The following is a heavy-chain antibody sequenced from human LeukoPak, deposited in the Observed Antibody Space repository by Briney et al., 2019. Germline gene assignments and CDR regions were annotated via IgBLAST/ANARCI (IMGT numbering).Heavy chain of an antibody. V-gene: IGHV5-51*01. CDR1: GCCFTSYW. Sequence: GESLKISCKGSGCCFTSYWIGWVRRMPGKGLEWMGIIYPGDSDTRYSPSFQGQVTISADKSISTASLQWSSLKASDTAMYYCARAYCSSTSCYLLDPWGQGTLVTVSS. CDR3: ARAYCSSTSCYLLDP. J-gene: IGHJ5*02. CDR2: IYPGDSDT. D-gene: IGHD2-2*01.